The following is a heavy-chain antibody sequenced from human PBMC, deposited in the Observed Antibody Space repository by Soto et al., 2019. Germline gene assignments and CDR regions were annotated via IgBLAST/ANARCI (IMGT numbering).Heavy chain of an antibody. CDR3: AKGGENSLRYFDWLLSSIDY. CDR1: GFTFSSYA. J-gene: IGHJ4*02. D-gene: IGHD3-9*01. Sequence: EVQLLESGGDLVQPGGSQRLSCAASGFTFSSYAMSWVRQAPGKELEWVSAISGSGGSTYYADSVKGRFTISRDNSKNTLYLQMNSLRAEDTAVYYCAKGGENSLRYFDWLLSSIDYWGQGTLVTVSS. CDR2: ISGSGGST. V-gene: IGHV3-23*01.